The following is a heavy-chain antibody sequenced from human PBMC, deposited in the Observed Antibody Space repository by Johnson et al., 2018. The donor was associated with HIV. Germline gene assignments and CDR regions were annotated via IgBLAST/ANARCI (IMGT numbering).Heavy chain of an antibody. CDR1: GFTFGSYA. CDR3: VRRFYDSSAFDI. V-gene: IGHV3-30-3*01. J-gene: IGHJ3*02. CDR2: ISYDGSNK. Sequence: VQLVESGGGVVQPGRSLRLSCAASGFTFGSYAMHWVRQAPGRGLEWVAVISYDGSNKYYADSVKGRFTISRDNSKNTLFLQMNSLRAEDTAVYYCVRRFYDSSAFDIWGQGTLVTVSS. D-gene: IGHD3-22*01.